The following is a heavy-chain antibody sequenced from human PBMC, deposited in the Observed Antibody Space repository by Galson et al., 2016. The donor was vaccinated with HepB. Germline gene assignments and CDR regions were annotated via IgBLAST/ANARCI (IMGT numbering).Heavy chain of an antibody. Sequence: SVKVSYKASGYTFTSYGISWVRQAPGQGLEWMGWIRGYNGVTNYAQKFQGRVTMTTDTSTSTAYMGLRSLRPDDTAMDYCARVGWDGSRWAGEYWGQGTLVTVSS. V-gene: IGHV1-18*01. CDR1: GYTFTSYG. D-gene: IGHD3-16*01. J-gene: IGHJ4*02. CDR3: ARVGWDGSRWAGEY. CDR2: IRGYNGVT.